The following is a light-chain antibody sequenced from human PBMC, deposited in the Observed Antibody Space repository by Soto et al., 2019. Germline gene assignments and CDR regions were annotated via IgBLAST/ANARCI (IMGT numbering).Light chain of an antibody. Sequence: QSALTQPASVSGSPGQSITISCTGTSSDVGSYNLVSWYQQHPRKAPKLMIYEGSKRPSGVSNRFSGSKSGNTASLTISGLQAEDEADYYCCSYAGSSTLVVFGGGTKLTVL. CDR1: SSDVGSYNL. J-gene: IGLJ2*01. CDR2: EGS. V-gene: IGLV2-23*01. CDR3: CSYAGSSTLVV.